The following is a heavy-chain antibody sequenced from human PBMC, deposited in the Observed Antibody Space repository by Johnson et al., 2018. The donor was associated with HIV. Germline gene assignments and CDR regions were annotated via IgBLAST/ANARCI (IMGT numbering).Heavy chain of an antibody. J-gene: IGHJ3*02. CDR1: GFTFSSYA. CDR2: IYSGGST. V-gene: IGHV3-66*01. Sequence: VQLVESGGGVVQPGRSLRLSCAASGFTFSSYAMHWVRQAPGKGLEWVSVIYSGGSTYYADSVKGRFTISRDNSKNTLYLQMNSLRAEDTAVYYCARVHSGGAFDIWGQGKWSPSLQ. CDR3: ARVHSGGAFDI.